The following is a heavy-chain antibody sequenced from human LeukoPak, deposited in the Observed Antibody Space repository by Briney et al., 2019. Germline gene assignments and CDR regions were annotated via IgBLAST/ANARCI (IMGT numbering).Heavy chain of an antibody. J-gene: IGHJ4*02. CDR2: ISYSGST. V-gene: IGHV4-61*01. CDR3: ARGGRWLQFNY. Sequence: PSETLSLTCTVSGDSVNSGTYYWSWIRQPPGKGLEWIGYISYSGSTNYNPSLKSRVTISVDTSKNQFSLKLSSVTAADTAVYYCARGGRWLQFNYWGQGTLVTVSS. CDR1: GDSVNSGTYY. D-gene: IGHD5-24*01.